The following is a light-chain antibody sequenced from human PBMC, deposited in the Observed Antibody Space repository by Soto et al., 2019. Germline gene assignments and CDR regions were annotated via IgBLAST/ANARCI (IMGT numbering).Light chain of an antibody. J-gene: IGLJ1*01. V-gene: IGLV2-14*03. CDR1: SSDIGHYDY. Sequence: QAVVTQPASVSGSPGQSITISCTGTSSDIGHYDYVSWYQQHPGKVPKLMIYHVTYRPSGVSNRYSGSKSGNSASLTISGLQADDEADYYCCSLTTSHTYVFGSGTKVTVL. CDR3: CSLTTSHTYV. CDR2: HVT.